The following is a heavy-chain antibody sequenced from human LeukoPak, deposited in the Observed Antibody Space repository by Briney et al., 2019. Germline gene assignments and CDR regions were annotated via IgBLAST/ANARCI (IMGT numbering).Heavy chain of an antibody. Sequence: ASVKVSCKASGGTFSSYAISWVRQAPGQGLEWMGGIIPIFGTANHAQKFQGRVTITADESTSTAYMELSSLRSEDTAVYYCAREGYSSSWYFDYWGQGTLVTVSS. D-gene: IGHD6-13*01. CDR1: GGTFSSYA. CDR3: AREGYSSSWYFDY. J-gene: IGHJ4*02. V-gene: IGHV1-69*13. CDR2: IIPIFGTA.